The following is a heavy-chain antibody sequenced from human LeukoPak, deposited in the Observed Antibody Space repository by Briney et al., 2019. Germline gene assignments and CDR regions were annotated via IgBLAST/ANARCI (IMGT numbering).Heavy chain of an antibody. D-gene: IGHD2-15*01. CDR3: ARDLECCSGGSCYNYNWFDP. CDR1: GGTFSSYT. Sequence: SVKVSCKASGGTFSSYTISWVRQAPGQGLEWMGRIIPILGIANYAQKFQGRVTITADKSTSTAYMELSSLRSGDTAVYYCARDLECCSGGSCYNYNWFDPWGQGTLVTVSS. J-gene: IGHJ5*02. V-gene: IGHV1-69*04. CDR2: IIPILGIA.